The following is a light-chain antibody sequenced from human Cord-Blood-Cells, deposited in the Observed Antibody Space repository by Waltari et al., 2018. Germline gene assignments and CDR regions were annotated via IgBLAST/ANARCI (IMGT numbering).Light chain of an antibody. V-gene: IGKV3-20*01. CDR2: GAA. Sequence: EIMLTQSQGTLSLSPGERATLSCRASQSVSSSYLAWYQQKPGQAPRLLIYGAASRATGIPDRFSGSGSGTDFTLTISRLEPEDFAVYYCQQYGSSPYSFGQGTKLEIK. J-gene: IGKJ2*03. CDR1: QSVSSSY. CDR3: QQYGSSPYS.